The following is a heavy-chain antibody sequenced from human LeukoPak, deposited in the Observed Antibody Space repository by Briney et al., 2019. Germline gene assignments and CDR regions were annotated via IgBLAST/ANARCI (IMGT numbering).Heavy chain of an antibody. V-gene: IGHV1-2*02. J-gene: IGHJ4*02. D-gene: IGHD6-19*01. Sequence: ASVKVSCKASGYTFTSYDINWVRQATGQGLEWMGWINPNSGGTNYAQKFQGRVTMARDTSISTAYMELSRLRSDDTAEYYCARSVISSGWYEIDFWGQGTLVTVSS. CDR3: ARSVISSGWYEIDF. CDR2: INPNSGGT. CDR1: GYTFTSYD.